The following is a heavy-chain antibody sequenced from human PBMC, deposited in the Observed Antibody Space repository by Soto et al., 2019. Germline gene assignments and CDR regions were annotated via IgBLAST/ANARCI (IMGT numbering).Heavy chain of an antibody. V-gene: IGHV4-61*01. CDR2: IYYSGST. CDR3: ARDLSGDL. CDR1: GGSVSSGSYY. Sequence: QVQLQESGPGLVKPSETLSLTCTVSGGSVSSGSYYWSWIRQPPGKGLEWIGYIYYSGSTNYNPSPKSPVTLHLDESKNQVSLKLSSVTAADTAVYSCARDLSGDLRGQGTLVTVSS. J-gene: IGHJ4*02. D-gene: IGHD7-27*01.